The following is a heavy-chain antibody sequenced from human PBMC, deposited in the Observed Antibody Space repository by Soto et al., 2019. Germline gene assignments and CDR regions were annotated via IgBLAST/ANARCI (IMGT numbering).Heavy chain of an antibody. J-gene: IGHJ4*02. V-gene: IGHV1-18*01. CDR3: ARDTSNYFDF. Sequence: ASVKVSCKTSGYTFNTYYISWLRQAPGQGLEWIGWISTYNGNTNYVPKFQGRITMTTDTYKSTAYMEMRSLRSDDTALYSCARDTSNYFDFWGQGTQVTVSS. CDR2: ISTYNGNT. CDR1: GYTFNTYY. D-gene: IGHD2-2*01.